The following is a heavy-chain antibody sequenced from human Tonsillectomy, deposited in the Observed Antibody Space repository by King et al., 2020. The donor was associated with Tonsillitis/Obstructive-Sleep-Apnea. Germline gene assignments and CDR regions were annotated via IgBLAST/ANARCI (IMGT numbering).Heavy chain of an antibody. D-gene: IGHD2-8*01. V-gene: IGHV3-30*18. Sequence: VQLVESGGGVVQPGRSLRLSCAASGFTFSSYGMHWFRQAPGKGLEWVAVISYDGGNKYYADSVKGRFTISRDNSKNTLYLQMNSLRAEDTAVYYCAKDRGAYCSNGVCYGFDSWGQGTLVTVSS. CDR2: ISYDGGNK. CDR1: GFTFSSYG. J-gene: IGHJ5*01. CDR3: AKDRGAYCSNGVCYGFDS.